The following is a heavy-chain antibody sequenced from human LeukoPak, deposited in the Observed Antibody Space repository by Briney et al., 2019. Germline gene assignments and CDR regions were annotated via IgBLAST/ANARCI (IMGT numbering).Heavy chain of an antibody. Sequence: GGSLRLSCAASGFTFSSYAMHWVRQAPGKGLEYVSTVSSNGGRTYYANSVKGRFTISRDNSKNTLYVHMGSLRPEDTAVYYCARGGSRSGGSYYFDYWGQGTLVTVPS. CDR3: ARGGSRSGGSYYFDY. CDR1: GFTFSSYA. CDR2: VSSNGGRT. D-gene: IGHD2-15*01. V-gene: IGHV3-64*01. J-gene: IGHJ4*02.